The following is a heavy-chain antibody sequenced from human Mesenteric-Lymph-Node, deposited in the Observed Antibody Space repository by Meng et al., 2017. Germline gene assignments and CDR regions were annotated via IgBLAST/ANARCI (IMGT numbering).Heavy chain of an antibody. CDR1: GYTFTSYD. CDR3: ARGPFVWWLRFGAFGDYFDY. J-gene: IGHJ4*02. Sequence: ASVKVSCKASGYTFTSYDINWVRQATGQGLEWMGWMNPNSGNTGYAQKFQGRVTMTRNTSISTAYMELSSLRSEDTAVYYCARGPFVWWLRFGAFGDYFDYWGQGNRVT. CDR2: MNPNSGNT. D-gene: IGHD5-12*01. V-gene: IGHV1-8*02.